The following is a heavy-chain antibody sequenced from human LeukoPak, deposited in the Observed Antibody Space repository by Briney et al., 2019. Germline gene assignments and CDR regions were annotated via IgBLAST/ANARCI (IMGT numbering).Heavy chain of an antibody. J-gene: IGHJ4*02. D-gene: IGHD2-8*01. CDR3: ARGSNTHFDY. Sequence: PGGSLRLSCAAAGFTFSNYDMHWVRQDTGKGLEWVSAIGNAGDTYYPGSLGGRFTMSKENAKHSLYLQMNSLAAGDTAVYYCARGSNTHFDYWGQGILVTVSS. V-gene: IGHV3-13*04. CDR1: GFTFSNYD. CDR2: IGNAGDT.